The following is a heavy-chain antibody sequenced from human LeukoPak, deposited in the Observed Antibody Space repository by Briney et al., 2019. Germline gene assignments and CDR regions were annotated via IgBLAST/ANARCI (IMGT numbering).Heavy chain of an antibody. CDR3: ARESRLYSSSWSV. V-gene: IGHV1-69*13. J-gene: IGHJ4*02. CDR1: GGTFSSYA. CDR2: IIPIFGTA. D-gene: IGHD6-13*01. Sequence: SVKVSCKASGGTFSSYAISWVRQAPGQGLEWMGGIIPIFGTANYAQKFQGRVTITADESTSTAYMELSSLRSEDTAVYYCARESRLYSSSWSVWGQGTLVTVSS.